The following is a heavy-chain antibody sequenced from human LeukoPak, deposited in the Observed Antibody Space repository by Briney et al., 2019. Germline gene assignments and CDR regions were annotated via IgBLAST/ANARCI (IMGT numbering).Heavy chain of an antibody. J-gene: IGHJ6*02. Sequence: SETLSLTCTVSGGSISSGGYYWSWIRQHPGKGLEWIGYIYYRGSTYYNPSLKSRVTISVDTSKNQFSLKLSSVTAADTAVYYCARVRSDGMDVWGQGTTVTVSS. CDR2: IYYRGST. V-gene: IGHV4-31*03. CDR1: GGSISSGGYY. CDR3: ARVRSDGMDV.